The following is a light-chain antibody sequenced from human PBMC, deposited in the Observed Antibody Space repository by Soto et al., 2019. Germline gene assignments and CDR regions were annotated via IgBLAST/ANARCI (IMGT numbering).Light chain of an antibody. Sequence: ENVLTQSPGNLSLSPGERATLSYRASQSGSSSYLAWYQQKPGQAPRLLIYGASSRATGIPDRFSGSGSGTDFTLTISRLEPEDFAVYYCQQLRTFGQGTKVGI. CDR3: QQLRT. V-gene: IGKV3-20*01. CDR1: QSGSSSY. CDR2: GAS. J-gene: IGKJ1*01.